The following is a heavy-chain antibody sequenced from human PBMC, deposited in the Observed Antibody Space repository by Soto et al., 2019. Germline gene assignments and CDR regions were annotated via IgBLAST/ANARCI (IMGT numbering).Heavy chain of an antibody. J-gene: IGHJ5*01. CDR3: ARVYASWFDS. D-gene: IGHD4-17*01. CDR1: GGSISSSSYY. V-gene: IGHV4-39*01. CDR2: IYYSGST. Sequence: PSETLSLTCTVSGGSISSSSYYWGWIRQPPGKGLEWIGSIYYSGSTYYNPSLKSRVTISVDTSKNQFSLKLSSVTAADTAVYYCARVYASWFDSWGQGTLVTVSS.